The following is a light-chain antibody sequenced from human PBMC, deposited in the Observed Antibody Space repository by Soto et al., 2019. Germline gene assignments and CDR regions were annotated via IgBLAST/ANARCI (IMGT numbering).Light chain of an antibody. CDR2: DVS. CDR3: YSYTTSSTYV. Sequence: QAVVTQPASVSGSPGQSITISCTGTSSDVGGYNYVSWYQQHPAKVPKLMIYDVSNRPSGVSDRFSGSKSGNTASLTISGLQAEDEADYSCYSYTTSSTYVFGTGTKLTVL. V-gene: IGLV2-14*01. J-gene: IGLJ1*01. CDR1: SSDVGGYNY.